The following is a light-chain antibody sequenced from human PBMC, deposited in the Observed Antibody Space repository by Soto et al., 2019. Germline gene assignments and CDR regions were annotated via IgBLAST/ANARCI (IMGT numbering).Light chain of an antibody. Sequence: DIQITQSPSALSAPVLDRVTITLLASQGISRYLNWYQQKPGKAPKLLIYAASSLLGGVPSRFSGSGSGTEFTLTISSLQPEDFAIYYCQKSYSYPQKFGQGTKVDIK. CDR3: QKSYSYPQK. CDR1: QGISRY. CDR2: AAS. J-gene: IGKJ1*01. V-gene: IGKV1-39*01.